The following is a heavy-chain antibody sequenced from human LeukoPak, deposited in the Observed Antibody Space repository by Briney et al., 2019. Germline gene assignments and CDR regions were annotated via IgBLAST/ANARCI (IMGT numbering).Heavy chain of an antibody. CDR2: IYHSGST. D-gene: IGHD6-13*01. CDR1: GGSISSSNW. V-gene: IGHV4-4*02. CDR3: ARGGYSSSWAYYFDY. J-gene: IGHJ4*02. Sequence: KPSETLSLTCAVSGGSISSSNWWSWVRQPPGKGLEWIGEIYHSGSTNYNPSLKSRVTISVDKSKNQFSLKLSSVTAADTAVYYCARGGYSSSWAYYFDYWGQGTLVTVSS.